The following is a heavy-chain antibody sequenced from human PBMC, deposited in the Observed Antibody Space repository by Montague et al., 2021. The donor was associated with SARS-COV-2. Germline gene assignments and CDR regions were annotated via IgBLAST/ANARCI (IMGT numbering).Heavy chain of an antibody. V-gene: IGHV2-70*01. CDR3: ARTMDAGTYYYDSSGYYPFDY. CDR2: IDWDDDK. D-gene: IGHD3-22*01. J-gene: IGHJ4*02. CDR1: GFSLSTSGMC. Sequence: PALVKPTQTLTLTCTFSGFSLSTSGMCVSWIRQPPGKALEWLALIDWDDDKYYSTSLKTRLTISKDTSKNQVVLTMTNMDPVDTATYYCARTMDAGTYYYDSSGYYPFDYWGQGTLVTVSS.